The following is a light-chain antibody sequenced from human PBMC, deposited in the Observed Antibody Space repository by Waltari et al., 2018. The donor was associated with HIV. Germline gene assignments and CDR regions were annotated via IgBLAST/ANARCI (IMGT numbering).Light chain of an antibody. Sequence: QSALTQPRSVSGSPGQSVTVPCTGTSSDVGGYNYVSWYQQHPGKAPKLMIYDVNKRPSGVPDRFAVSKSGNTASLTISGLQAEDGADYSCCSYAGDYTGVFGGGTKLTVL. V-gene: IGLV2-11*01. CDR1: SSDVGGYNY. CDR2: DVN. CDR3: CSYAGDYTGV. J-gene: IGLJ2*01.